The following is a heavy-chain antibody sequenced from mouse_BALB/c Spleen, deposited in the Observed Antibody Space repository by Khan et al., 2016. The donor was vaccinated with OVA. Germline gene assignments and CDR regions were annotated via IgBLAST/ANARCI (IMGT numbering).Heavy chain of an antibody. CDR1: GYTFTNCG. Sequence: QIQLVQSGPELKKPGETVKISCKASGYTFTNCGMNWVKQAPGKGLKWMGWINTYTGEPTYADDFKGRFAFSLETSASTAYLQINNLKNEDTATYFCARPPYFSYVMDYWGQGTSVTFSS. CDR2: INTYTGEP. V-gene: IGHV9-3-1*01. J-gene: IGHJ4*01. CDR3: ARPPYFSYVMDY. D-gene: IGHD2-10*01.